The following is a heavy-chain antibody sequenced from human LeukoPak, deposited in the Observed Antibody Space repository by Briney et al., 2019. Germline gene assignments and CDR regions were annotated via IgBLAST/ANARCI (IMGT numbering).Heavy chain of an antibody. D-gene: IGHD5-12*01. Sequence: KTGGSLRLSCAASGFTFSSYSMNWVRQAPGKGLEWVSSISSSSSYIYYADSVKGRFTIPRDNAKNSLYLQMNSLRAEDTALYYCGKDGRGSSGYDPFFDYWGQGTLVTVSS. CDR3: GKDGRGSSGYDPFFDY. V-gene: IGHV3-21*04. CDR1: GFTFSSYS. CDR2: ISSSSSYI. J-gene: IGHJ4*02.